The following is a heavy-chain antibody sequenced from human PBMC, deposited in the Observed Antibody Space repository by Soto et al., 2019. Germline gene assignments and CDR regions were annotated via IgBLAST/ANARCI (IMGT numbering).Heavy chain of an antibody. CDR3: ARDKGEAAGTGENWFDP. J-gene: IGHJ5*02. V-gene: IGHV4-31*03. CDR2: IYYSGST. D-gene: IGHD6-13*01. Sequence: SETLSLTCTVSGGSISSGGYYWSWIRQHPGKGLEWIGYIYYSGSTYYNPSLKSRVTISVDTSKNQFSLKLSSVTAADTAVYYCARDKGEAAGTGENWFDPWGQGTLVTVSS. CDR1: GGSISSGGYY.